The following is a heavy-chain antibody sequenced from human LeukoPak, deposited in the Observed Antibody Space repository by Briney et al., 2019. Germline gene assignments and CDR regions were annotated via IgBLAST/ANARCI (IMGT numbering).Heavy chain of an antibody. V-gene: IGHV3-66*04. CDR3: ASHGGQSSAPFIDY. CDR1: GFMFSSYY. J-gene: IGHJ4*02. CDR2: NYNGDTT. D-gene: IGHD3-10*01. Sequence: GGSLRLSCAASGFMFSSYYMSWVRQAPGKGLEWVSLNYNGDTTSYSDSVKGRFIISRDNSKNTLYLQMKSLRVEDTAVYYCASHGGQSSAPFIDYWGQGTLVTVSS.